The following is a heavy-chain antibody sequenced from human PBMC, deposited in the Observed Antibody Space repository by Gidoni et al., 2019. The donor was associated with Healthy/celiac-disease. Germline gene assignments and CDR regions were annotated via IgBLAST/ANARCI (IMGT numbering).Heavy chain of an antibody. D-gene: IGHD4-17*01. CDR3: TRVRWGDYVPHYYGMDV. Sequence: QVQLQESGPGLVKPAQTLALTCTVPGGSISRGGYYWSWIRQHPGKGLEWIGYIYYSGSTYYNPSLKSRVTISVDTSKNQFSLKLSSVTAADTAVYYCTRVRWGDYVPHYYGMDVWGQGTTVTVSS. V-gene: IGHV4-31*03. CDR1: GGSISRGGYY. CDR2: IYYSGST. J-gene: IGHJ6*02.